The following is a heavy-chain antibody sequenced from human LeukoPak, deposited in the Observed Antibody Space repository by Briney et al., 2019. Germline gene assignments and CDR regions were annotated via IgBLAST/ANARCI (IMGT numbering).Heavy chain of an antibody. J-gene: IGHJ4*02. CDR3: ARATVTQGYYFDY. CDR1: GGTFSSYA. Sequence: GSSVKVSCKASGGTFSSYAISWVRQAPGQGLEWMGRIIPILGIADYAQKFQGRVTITADKSTSTAYMELSSLRSEDTAVYYCARATVTQGYYFDYWGQGTLVTVSS. CDR2: IIPILGIA. D-gene: IGHD4-17*01. V-gene: IGHV1-69*04.